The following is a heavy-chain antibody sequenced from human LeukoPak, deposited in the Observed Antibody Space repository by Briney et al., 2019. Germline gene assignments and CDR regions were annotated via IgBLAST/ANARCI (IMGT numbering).Heavy chain of an antibody. CDR2: IRYDGSNK. D-gene: IGHD6-6*01. CDR3: VKGSSSSRPYYFDS. J-gene: IGHJ4*02. V-gene: IGHV3-30*02. Sequence: GGSLRLSCAASGFTFSSYGMHWVRQAPGKGLEWVAFIRYDGSNKYYADSVKGRFTISRDNSKNTLYLQMNSLRAEDTAVYYCVKGSSSSRPYYFDSWGQGTLVTVSS. CDR1: GFTFSSYG.